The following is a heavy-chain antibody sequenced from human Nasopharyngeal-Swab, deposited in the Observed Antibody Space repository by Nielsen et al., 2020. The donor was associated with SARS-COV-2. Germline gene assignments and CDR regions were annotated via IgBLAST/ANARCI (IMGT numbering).Heavy chain of an antibody. CDR2: IGRYGTDI. Sequence: GESLKISCAASGFTFRDYSMNWFRQAPGKGLEWVSSIGRYGTDIFHADSVNGRFSFFRDAANKSIYLQMRSLRAEDTAVYYCARGSVFGVANGMDVWGKGTTVTVSS. D-gene: IGHD3-3*01. V-gene: IGHV3-21*01. J-gene: IGHJ6*04. CDR3: ARGSVFGVANGMDV. CDR1: GFTFRDYS.